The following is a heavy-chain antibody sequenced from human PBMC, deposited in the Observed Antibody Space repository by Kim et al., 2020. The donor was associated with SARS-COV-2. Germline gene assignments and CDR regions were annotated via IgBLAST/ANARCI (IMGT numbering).Heavy chain of an antibody. CDR1: GFTFTNSW. V-gene: IGHV3-7*05. CDR2: ISPGGREN. J-gene: IGHJ4*02. CDR3: GRRPRDVDY. Sequence: GGSLRLSCAASGFTFTNSWMNWVRQAPGKGLEWVANISPGGRENYYVDSVKGRFTISRDNARDSLYLQMNSLRAEDTAVYYCGRRPRDVDYWGQGTLVTVSS.